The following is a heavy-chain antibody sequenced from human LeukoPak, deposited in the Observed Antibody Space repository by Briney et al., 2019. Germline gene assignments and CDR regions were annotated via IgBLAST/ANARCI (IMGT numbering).Heavy chain of an antibody. V-gene: IGHV4-39*01. J-gene: IGHJ4*02. CDR1: GGSIDSRSHY. D-gene: IGHD2-15*01. CDR3: SRRSEFDNTHYHYFDY. CDR2: SYHSGST. Sequence: SETLSLTCTVSGGSIDSRSHYWDWIRQAPGKGLEWIGTSYHSGSTEYNPSLKSRVAIFVDTSKNQFYLILHSVAAADPALYYCSRRSEFDNTHYHYFDYWGQGALVTVSS.